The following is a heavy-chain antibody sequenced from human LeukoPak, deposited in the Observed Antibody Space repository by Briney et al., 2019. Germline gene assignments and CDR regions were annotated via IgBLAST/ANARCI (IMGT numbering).Heavy chain of an antibody. CDR2: IYSGGNT. CDR1: GFTFSSYA. CDR3: ARDSSGPHSYDY. D-gene: IGHD6-19*01. J-gene: IGHJ4*02. Sequence: GGSLRLSCAASGFTFSSYAMNWVRQAPGKGLEWVSVIYSGGNTYYADSVKGRFTISRDNSKNTLYLQMNSLRAEDTAEYYCARDSSGPHSYDYWGQGTLVTVSS. V-gene: IGHV3-53*01.